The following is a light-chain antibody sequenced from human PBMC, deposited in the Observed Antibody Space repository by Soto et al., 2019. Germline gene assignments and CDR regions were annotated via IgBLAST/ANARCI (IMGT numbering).Light chain of an antibody. Sequence: DIQMTQSPSTLSASVGDRFTITCRSSESISSWLAWYQQKPGKAPKLLIYDASSLESEVPSRFSGSGSGTEFTLTISSLQSEDFAVYYCQQYNDWPPLTFGGGTKVDIK. CDR1: ESISSW. V-gene: IGKV1-5*01. CDR3: QQYNDWPPLT. CDR2: DAS. J-gene: IGKJ4*01.